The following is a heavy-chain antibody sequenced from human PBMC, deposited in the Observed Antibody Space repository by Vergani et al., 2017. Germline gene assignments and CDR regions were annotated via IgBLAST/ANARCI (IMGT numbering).Heavy chain of an antibody. Sequence: EVQLVESGGGLVKSGGSLRLSCVASGFTFTDAWMSWVRQAPGKGLEWIGHIRNKSNSYTTEYAPSVKGRFIISRDDSRNILYLDVISLETEDTAVYYCTTDLATPSPPDGRDYFDHWGQGTLVTVSS. CDR3: TTDLATPSPPDGRDYFDH. D-gene: IGHD2-21*01. CDR2: IRNKSNSYTT. J-gene: IGHJ4*02. CDR1: GFTFTDAW. V-gene: IGHV3-15*05.